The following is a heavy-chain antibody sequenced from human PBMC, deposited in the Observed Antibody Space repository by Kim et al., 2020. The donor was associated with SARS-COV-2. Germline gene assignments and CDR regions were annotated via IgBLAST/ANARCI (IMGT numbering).Heavy chain of an antibody. CDR3: ASVRWAAAGPFDY. Sequence: YAQGFTGRFVFSWDTSVSTAYLQISSLKAEDTAVYYCASVRWAAAGPFDYWGQGTLVTVSS. J-gene: IGHJ4*02. V-gene: IGHV7-4-1*02. D-gene: IGHD6-13*01.